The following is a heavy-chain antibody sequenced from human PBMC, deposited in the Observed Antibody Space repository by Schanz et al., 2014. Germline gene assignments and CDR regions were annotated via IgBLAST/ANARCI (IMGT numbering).Heavy chain of an antibody. CDR3: ARAPTRMNMFRGVTYFFDY. J-gene: IGHJ4*02. D-gene: IGHD3-10*01. V-gene: IGHV1-18*04. CDR1: GYMFDTYG. Sequence: QVRLVQSGAEAREPGASVKVSCKATGYMFDTYGFAWVRQAPGQGLEWMGWISTYNGQTRYGQKFQDRLSLTTDTDTATAHVELRSLRTDDTAVYYCARAPTRMNMFRGVTYFFDYWGQGTLVTVSS. CDR2: ISTYNGQT.